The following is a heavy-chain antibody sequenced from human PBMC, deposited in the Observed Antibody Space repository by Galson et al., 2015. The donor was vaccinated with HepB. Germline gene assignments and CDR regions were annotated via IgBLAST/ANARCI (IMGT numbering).Heavy chain of an antibody. D-gene: IGHD5-12*01. CDR1: GFTFSNAW. V-gene: IGHV3-15*01. CDR2: IKSKTDGGTT. J-gene: IGHJ6*02. Sequence: SLRLSCAASGFTFSNAWMSWVRQAPGKGLEWVGRIKSKTDGGTTDYAAPVKGRFTISRDDSKNTLYLQMNSLKTEDTAVYYCTTSTVATILSPYYYYGMDVWGQGTTVTVSS. CDR3: TTSTVATILSPYYYYGMDV.